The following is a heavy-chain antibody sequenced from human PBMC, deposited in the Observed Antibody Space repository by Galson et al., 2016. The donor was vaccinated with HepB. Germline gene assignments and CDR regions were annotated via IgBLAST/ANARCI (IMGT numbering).Heavy chain of an antibody. Sequence: SLRLSCATSGFTFRSYVMSWVRQAPGKGLEWVSHISSSSSTIYYADSVKGRFTISRDNAKNSLYLQMNSHRDEDTAVYYCTRDREITMILNDYWGQGTLVTVSS. CDR3: TRDREITMILNDY. CDR1: GFTFRSYV. D-gene: IGHD3-22*01. V-gene: IGHV3-48*02. CDR2: ISSSSSTI. J-gene: IGHJ4*02.